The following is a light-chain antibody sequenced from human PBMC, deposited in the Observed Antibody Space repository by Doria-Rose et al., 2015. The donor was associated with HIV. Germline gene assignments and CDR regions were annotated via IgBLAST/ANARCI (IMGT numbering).Light chain of an antibody. J-gene: IGKJ2*01. CDR2: AAS. CDR1: QSISSY. V-gene: IGKV1-39*01. CDR3: QQSSSSPPYT. Sequence: SQSISSYLNWYQQKLGKAPKLLIFAASNLQSGVPSRFSGSGSGTDFTLTINSLLPEDFATYYCQQSSSSPPYTFGQGTKLEIK.